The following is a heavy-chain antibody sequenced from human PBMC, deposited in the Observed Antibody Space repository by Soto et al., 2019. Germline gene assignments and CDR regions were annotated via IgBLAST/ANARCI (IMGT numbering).Heavy chain of an antibody. CDR2: INPNSGGT. CDR1: GYTFTGYY. CDR3: AIFYCSASPHDAFDF. J-gene: IGHJ3*01. D-gene: IGHD6-25*01. Sequence: ASVKVSCKASGYTFTGYYMHWVRQAPGQGLEWMGWINPNSGGTNYAQKFQGWVTMTRDTSISTAYMELSRLRSDDTAVYYCAIFYCSASPHDAFDFWGQGTMVPVSS. V-gene: IGHV1-2*04.